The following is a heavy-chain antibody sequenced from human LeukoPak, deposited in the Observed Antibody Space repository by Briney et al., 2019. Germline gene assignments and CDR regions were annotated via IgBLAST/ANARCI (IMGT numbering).Heavy chain of an antibody. CDR3: ASPRARGAFDI. V-gene: IGHV3-7*01. J-gene: IGHJ3*02. D-gene: IGHD6-25*01. CDR2: VKQDGSEK. CDR1: GFTFSNHW. Sequence: GGSLRLSCAASGFTFSNHWMSWVRQAPGKGLEWVANVKQDGSEKYYVDSVKGRFTISRDNAKNSLYLQMNSLRAEDTAVYYCASPRARGAFDIWGQGTMVTVSS.